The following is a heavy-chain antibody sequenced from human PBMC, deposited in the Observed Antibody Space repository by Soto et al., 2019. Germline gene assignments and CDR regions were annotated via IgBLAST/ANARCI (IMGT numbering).Heavy chain of an antibody. CDR1: GFTFSSYA. CDR3: AKGRGSGSYYPYYYYGMDV. Sequence: EVQLLESVGGLVQPGGSLRLSCAASGFTFSSYAMSWVRQAPGKGLEWVSAISGSGGSTYYADSVKGRFTISRDNSKNTLYLQMNSLRAEDTAVYYCAKGRGSGSYYPYYYYGMDVWGQGTTVTVSS. CDR2: ISGSGGST. J-gene: IGHJ6*02. D-gene: IGHD3-10*01. V-gene: IGHV3-23*01.